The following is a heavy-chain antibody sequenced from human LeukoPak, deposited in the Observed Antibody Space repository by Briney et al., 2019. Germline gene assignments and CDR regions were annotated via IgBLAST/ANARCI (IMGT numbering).Heavy chain of an antibody. CDR2: ISAYNGNT. CDR3: ARVPDDVVAALSFDL. CDR1: GYSFTSHV. Sequence: ASVKVSCKASGYSFTSHVISCVRQAPGQGLEWMGWISAYNGNTKYAQKLQGRVTMTTDTSTSTAYMELGSLRSDDAAVYYCARVPDDVVAALSFDLWGQGTLVTVSS. V-gene: IGHV1-18*01. J-gene: IGHJ4*02. D-gene: IGHD5-12*01.